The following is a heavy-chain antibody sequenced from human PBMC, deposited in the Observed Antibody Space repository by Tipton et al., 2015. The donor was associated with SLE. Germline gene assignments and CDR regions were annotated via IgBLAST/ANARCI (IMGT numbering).Heavy chain of an antibody. CDR3: ARARDGYKRGVDY. Sequence: TLSLTCTVSGGSISSYYWSWIRQHPGKGLEWIGYIYYSGSTYYNPSLKSRVTISVDTSKNQFSLRLSSVTAADTAVYYCARARDGYKRGVDYWGQGTLVTVSS. J-gene: IGHJ4*02. V-gene: IGHV4-59*08. D-gene: IGHD5-24*01. CDR1: GGSISSYY. CDR2: IYYSGST.